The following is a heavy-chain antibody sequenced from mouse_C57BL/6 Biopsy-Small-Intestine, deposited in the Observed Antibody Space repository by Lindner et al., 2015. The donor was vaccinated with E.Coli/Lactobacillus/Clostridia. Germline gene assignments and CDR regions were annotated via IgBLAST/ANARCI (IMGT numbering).Heavy chain of an antibody. CDR3: ARGRRSYWYFDV. Sequence: VQLQESGAELVRPGTSVKVSCKASGYAFTNYLIEWVKQRPGQGLEWIGVINPGSGGTNYNEKLKGKATLTADKSSSTAYMQLSSLTSEDSAVYFCARGRRSYWYFDVWGTGTTVTVSS. CDR1: GYAFTNYL. J-gene: IGHJ1*03. V-gene: IGHV1-54*01. CDR2: INPGSGGT.